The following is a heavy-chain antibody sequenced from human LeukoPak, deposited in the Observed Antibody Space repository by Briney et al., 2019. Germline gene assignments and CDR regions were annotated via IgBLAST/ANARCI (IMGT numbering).Heavy chain of an antibody. D-gene: IGHD2-8*01. CDR1: GFTFSSYG. CDR2: ISHDGSNK. V-gene: IGHV3-30*18. CDR3: AKDNEDY. J-gene: IGHJ4*02. Sequence: PGRSLRLSCAASGFTFSSYGMHWVRQAPGKGLEWVAIISHDGSNKYYADSVKGRFTISRDNSKNTLYLQMNSLRAEDTAVYYCAKDNEDYWGQGTLVTVSS.